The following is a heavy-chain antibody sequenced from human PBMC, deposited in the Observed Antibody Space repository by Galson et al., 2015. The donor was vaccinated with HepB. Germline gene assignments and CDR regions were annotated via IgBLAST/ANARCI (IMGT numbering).Heavy chain of an antibody. CDR3: AREGQWLVSFDY. V-gene: IGHV1-3*01. CDR1: GYTFTSYA. CDR2: INAGNGNT. Sequence: SVKVSCKASGYTFTSYAMHWVRQAPGQRLEWMGWINAGNGNTKYSQKFQGRVTITRDTSAGTAYMELSSLRSEDTAVYYCAREGQWLVSFDYWGQGTLVTVSS. D-gene: IGHD6-19*01. J-gene: IGHJ4*02.